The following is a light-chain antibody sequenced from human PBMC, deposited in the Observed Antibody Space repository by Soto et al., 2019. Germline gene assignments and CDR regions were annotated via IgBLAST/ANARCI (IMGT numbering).Light chain of an antibody. Sequence: EIVLTQSPATLSLSPGERATLSCRASQSVYSYLAWYQQKPGQAPRLLIYDASNRATGIPARFSGSGSGTDFTLTISSLEPEDFALYYCQQRSSWPPITFGQGTRLEIK. CDR3: QQRSSWPPIT. V-gene: IGKV3-11*01. J-gene: IGKJ5*01. CDR1: QSVYSY. CDR2: DAS.